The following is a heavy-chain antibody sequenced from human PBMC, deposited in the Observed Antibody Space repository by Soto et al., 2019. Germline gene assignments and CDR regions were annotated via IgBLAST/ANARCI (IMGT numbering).Heavy chain of an antibody. CDR1: GGTFSSYT. J-gene: IGHJ4*02. V-gene: IGHV1-69*02. CDR2: IIPILGIA. Sequence: QVQLVQSGAEVKKPGSSVKVSCKASGGTFSSYTISWVRQAPGQGLEWMGRIIPILGIASYAQKFQGRVTMTADKSTGTEYRELSSLRSEDTAVYYCLNIPHYWGQGTLVTVSS. CDR3: LNIPHY.